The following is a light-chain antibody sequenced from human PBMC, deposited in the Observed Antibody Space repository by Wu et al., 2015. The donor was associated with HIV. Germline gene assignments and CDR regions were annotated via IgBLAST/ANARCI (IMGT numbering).Light chain of an antibody. CDR2: GAS. CDR3: QQFKSFPLA. Sequence: DIQMTQSPSTLSASVGDRVTITCRASQSISTWLAWYQQKPGKPPKVLIYGASTLESGIPSRFSGSGSGADFSLTISSLQPEDFATYYCQQFKSFPLAFGGGTKVE. J-gene: IGKJ4*01. V-gene: IGKV1-5*01. CDR1: QSISTW.